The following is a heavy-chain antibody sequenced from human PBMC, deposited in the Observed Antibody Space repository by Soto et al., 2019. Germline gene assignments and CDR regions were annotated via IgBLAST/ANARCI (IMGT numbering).Heavy chain of an antibody. CDR2: LNIAGTI. CDR3: ARDGGEYTSSWFWYFSH. Sequence: SETLSLTCSVSGASLSSFNWNCVRQPAGKGPEWVGRLNIAGTINYNPSLKSRITMSMDTSKNQISIHLRSVTAADTAIYYCARDGGEYTSSWFWYFSHWGHGTLVTVSS. D-gene: IGHD6-13*01. CDR1: GASLSSFN. V-gene: IGHV4-4*07. J-gene: IGHJ4*03.